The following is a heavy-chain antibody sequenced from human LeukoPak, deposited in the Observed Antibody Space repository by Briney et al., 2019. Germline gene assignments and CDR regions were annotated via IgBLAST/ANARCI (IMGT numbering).Heavy chain of an antibody. CDR2: IYYNGST. V-gene: IGHV4-59*01. D-gene: IGHD3-10*01. CDR3: AREANYYGSGSYFEGTFDY. J-gene: IGHJ4*02. Sequence: SETLPLTCTVSGGSISSYYWSWIRQPPGKGLEWIGYIYYNGSTNYNPSLKSRVTISVDTSKNQFSLKLSSVTAADTAVYYCAREANYYGSGSYFEGTFDYWGQGSLVTVSS. CDR1: GGSISSYY.